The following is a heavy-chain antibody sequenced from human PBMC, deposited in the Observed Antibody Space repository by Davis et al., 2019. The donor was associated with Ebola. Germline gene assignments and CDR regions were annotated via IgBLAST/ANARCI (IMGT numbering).Heavy chain of an antibody. CDR1: GFTFSDYY. CDR2: ISSSGSTI. D-gene: IGHD4-17*01. J-gene: IGHJ6*02. V-gene: IGHV3-11*01. Sequence: PGGSLRLSCAASGFTFSDYYMSWIRQAPGKGLEWVSYISSSGSTIYYADSVKGRFTISRDNAKNSLYLQMNSLRTEDTALYYCAKDPGSTVTTWEGGMDVWGQGTTVTVSS. CDR3: AKDPGSTVTTWEGGMDV.